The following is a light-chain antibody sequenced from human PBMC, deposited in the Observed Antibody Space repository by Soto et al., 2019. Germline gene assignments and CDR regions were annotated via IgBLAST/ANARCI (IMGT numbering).Light chain of an antibody. CDR3: QQYGSSPWT. CDR2: GAS. Sequence: VMTQSPATLSVSPGERATLSCRASESVSSNLAWYQQRPGQAPRLLIYGASSRATGIPDRFSGSGSGTDFTLTISRLEPEDFAVYYCQQYGSSPWTFGQGTKVDIK. J-gene: IGKJ1*01. CDR1: ESVSSN. V-gene: IGKV3-20*01.